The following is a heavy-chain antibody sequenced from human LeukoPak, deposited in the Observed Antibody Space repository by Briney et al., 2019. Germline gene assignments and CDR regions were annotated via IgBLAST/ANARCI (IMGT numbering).Heavy chain of an antibody. Sequence: SVKVSCKASGGTFSSYAISWVRQAPGQGLEWMGGIIPIFGTANYAQKFQGRVTITADESASTAYMELSSLRSEDTAVYYCAREPVGYCSGGSCYSGSFDWFDPWGQGTLVTVSS. CDR2: IIPIFGTA. CDR3: AREPVGYCSGGSCYSGSFDWFDP. V-gene: IGHV1-69*13. CDR1: GGTFSSYA. J-gene: IGHJ5*02. D-gene: IGHD2-15*01.